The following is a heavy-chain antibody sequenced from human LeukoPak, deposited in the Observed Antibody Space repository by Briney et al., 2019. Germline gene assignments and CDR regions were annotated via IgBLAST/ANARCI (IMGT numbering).Heavy chain of an antibody. CDR2: IYPGDSDT. CDR1: GYSFTSYW. D-gene: IGHD4-11*01. CDR3: AGHFGMTTVILYMDV. V-gene: IGHV5-51*01. J-gene: IGHJ6*03. Sequence: GESLKIPCKGSGYSFTSYWIGWVRQMPGKGLEWMGIIYPGDSDTRYSPSFQGQVTISADKSISTAYLQWSSLKASDTAMYYCAGHFGMTTVILYMDVWGKGTTVTVSS.